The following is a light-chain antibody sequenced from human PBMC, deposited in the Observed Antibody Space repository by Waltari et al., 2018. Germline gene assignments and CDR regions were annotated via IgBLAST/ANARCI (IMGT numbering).Light chain of an antibody. CDR2: GNN. Sequence: QSVLTQPPSVSGAPGQRVTISCTGTRSNIGAGYDVHWYQQLPGTAPKLLMYGNNNRPAGVPDRFSGSKSGTSGALAITGLQAEDEADYYCAAWDDSLNGRWVFGGGTKLTVL. J-gene: IGLJ3*02. CDR1: RSNIGAGYD. CDR3: AAWDDSLNGRWV. V-gene: IGLV1-40*01.